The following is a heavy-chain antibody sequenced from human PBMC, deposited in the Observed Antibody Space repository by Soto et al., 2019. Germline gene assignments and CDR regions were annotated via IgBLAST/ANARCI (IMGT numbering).Heavy chain of an antibody. CDR1: GFAFSSYA. V-gene: IGHV3-23*01. CDR2: ISGSGGST. J-gene: IGHJ4*02. CDR3: ATRSGSYYRWNYFDY. D-gene: IGHD3-10*01. Sequence: GGSLRLSCAASGFAFSSYAMSWVRQAPGKGLEWVSAISGSGGSTYYADSVKGRFTISRDNSKNTLYLQMNSLRAEDTAVYYCATRSGSYYRWNYFDYWGQGTLVTVSS.